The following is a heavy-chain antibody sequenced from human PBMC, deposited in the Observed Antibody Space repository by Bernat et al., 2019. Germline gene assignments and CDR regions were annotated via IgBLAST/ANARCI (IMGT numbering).Heavy chain of an antibody. CDR2: ISISGGST. D-gene: IGHD3-10*01. V-gene: IGHV3-23*01. CDR3: ARDRYYGSGTPDAFDI. CDR1: GFSFSSYA. J-gene: IGHJ3*02. Sequence: EVQLLESGGGLVQPGGSLRLSCAASGFSFSSYAMSWVRQAPGKGLEWVSGISISGGSTYYADSVKGRFTFSRDNSKNTLYLQMNSLRAEDTAVYYCARDRYYGSGTPDAFDIWGQGTMVTVSS.